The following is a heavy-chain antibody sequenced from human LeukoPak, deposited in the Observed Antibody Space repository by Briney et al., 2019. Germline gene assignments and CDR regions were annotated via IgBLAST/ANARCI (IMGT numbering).Heavy chain of an antibody. J-gene: IGHJ6*03. V-gene: IGHV3-30-3*01. Sequence: PGGSLRLSCAASGFTVSSNYMNWVRQAPGKGLEWVAVISYDGSNKYYADSVKGRFTISRDNSKNTLYLQMNSLRAEDTAVYYCARDYYYYYMDVWGKGTTVTVSS. CDR1: GFTVSSNY. CDR3: ARDYYYYYMDV. CDR2: ISYDGSNK.